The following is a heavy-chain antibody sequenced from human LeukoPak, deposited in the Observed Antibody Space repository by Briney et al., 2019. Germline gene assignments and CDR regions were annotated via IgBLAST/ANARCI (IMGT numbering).Heavy chain of an antibody. V-gene: IGHV3-23*01. J-gene: IGHJ4*02. Sequence: TGGSLRLSCAASGFTFSSYAMSWVRQAPGKGLEWVSAISGSGGSTYYADSVKGRFTISRDNSKNTLYLQMNSLRAEDTAVYYCARRLYFDWYLFDYWGQGTLVTVSS. D-gene: IGHD3-9*01. CDR3: ARRLYFDWYLFDY. CDR2: ISGSGGST. CDR1: GFTFSSYA.